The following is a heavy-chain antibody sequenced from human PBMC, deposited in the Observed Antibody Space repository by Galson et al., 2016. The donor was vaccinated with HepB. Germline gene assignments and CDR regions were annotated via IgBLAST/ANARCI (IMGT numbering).Heavy chain of an antibody. CDR3: VRSTFS. CDR2: IKEDGSYK. J-gene: IGHJ4*02. CDR1: GFTFSDYW. Sequence: SLRLSCAAAGFTFSDYWMIWVRQAPGKRLECVAIIKEDGSYKDYADYVKGRFTISRDNAKNSVFLQMNSLRGEDTAVYYCVRSTFSWGQGTLVTVSS. V-gene: IGHV3-7*01.